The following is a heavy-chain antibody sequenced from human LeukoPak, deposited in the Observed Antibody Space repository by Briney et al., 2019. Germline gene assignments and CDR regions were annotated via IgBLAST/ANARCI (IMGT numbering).Heavy chain of an antibody. Sequence: SVKVSCKASGGTFSSYAISWVRQAPGQGLEWMGRIIPIFGTANYAQKFQGRVTITTDESTSTAYMELSSLRSEETAVYYCARGLGEYSSSSDYWGQGTLVTVSS. CDR2: IIPIFGTA. CDR1: GGTFSSYA. D-gene: IGHD6-6*01. J-gene: IGHJ4*02. CDR3: ARGLGEYSSSSDY. V-gene: IGHV1-69*05.